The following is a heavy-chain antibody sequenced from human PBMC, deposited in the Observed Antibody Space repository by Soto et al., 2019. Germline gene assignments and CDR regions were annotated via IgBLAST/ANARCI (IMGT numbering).Heavy chain of an antibody. CDR2: ISYDGSNK. J-gene: IGHJ4*02. CDR1: GFTFSRDG. D-gene: IGHD6-13*01. Sequence: PGGSLRLSCAASGFTFSRDGMHWVRQAPGKGLEWVAVISYDGSNKYYADSVKGRFTISRDNSKNTLYLQMNSLRAEDTAVYYCAKEIMWYSSSWQTFVYWGQGTLVTVSS. V-gene: IGHV3-30*18. CDR3: AKEIMWYSSSWQTFVY.